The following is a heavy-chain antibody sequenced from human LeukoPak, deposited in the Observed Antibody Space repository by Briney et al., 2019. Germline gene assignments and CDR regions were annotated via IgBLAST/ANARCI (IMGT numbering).Heavy chain of an antibody. CDR3: TTGGPVPAAMGKAFDI. D-gene: IGHD2-2*01. CDR2: IKSKTDGGTT. CDR1: GFTFSNAW. Sequence: PGGSLRLSCAASGFTFSNAWMSWVRQAPGKGLEWVGRIKSKTDGGTTDYAAPVKGRFTISREDSKNTRYLQMDSLKPEDTAVYYCTTGGPVPAAMGKAFDIWGQGTMVTVSS. J-gene: IGHJ3*02. V-gene: IGHV3-15*01.